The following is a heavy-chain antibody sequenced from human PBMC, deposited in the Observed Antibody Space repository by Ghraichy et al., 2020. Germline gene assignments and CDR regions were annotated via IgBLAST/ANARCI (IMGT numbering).Heavy chain of an antibody. V-gene: IGHV4-38-2*01. CDR3: ARSYYGSNAYSPSAY. CDR2: IYHSGST. D-gene: IGHD3-22*01. CDR1: DYSISSGYY. J-gene: IGHJ4*02. Sequence: SETLSLTCAVSDYSISSGYYWGWIRQPPGKGLEWIGSIYHSGSTYYNPSLKSRVTISVDTSKNQFSLKLTSVTAADTAVYYCARSYYGSNAYSPSAYWGQGTLVTVSS.